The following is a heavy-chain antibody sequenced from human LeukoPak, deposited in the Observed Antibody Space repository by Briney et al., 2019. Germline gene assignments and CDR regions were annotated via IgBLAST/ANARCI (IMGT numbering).Heavy chain of an antibody. CDR3: ARVGVVVPAAIASFRFDP. J-gene: IGHJ5*02. Sequence: ASVKVSCKASGYTFTGYYMHWVRQAPGQGLEWMGWINPNSGGTNYAQKFQGRVTMTRDTSISTAYMELSRLRSDATAVYYCARVGVVVPAAIASFRFDPWGQGTLVTVSS. CDR1: GYTFTGYY. CDR2: INPNSGGT. D-gene: IGHD2-2*01. V-gene: IGHV1-2*02.